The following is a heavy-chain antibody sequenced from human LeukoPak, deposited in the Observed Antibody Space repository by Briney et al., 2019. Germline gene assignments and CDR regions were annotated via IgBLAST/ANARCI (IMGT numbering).Heavy chain of an antibody. CDR3: ATEASGWFAGWYFDL. D-gene: IGHD6-19*01. Sequence: PGTSLRLSCAASGVTLDTYALHWVRQAPGKGLEWVAVISNDARNKKYADSVKGRFTISRDNSKNTLYVQMDSLRAEDTAVHYCATEASGWFAGWYFDLWGRGTLVTVSS. V-gene: IGHV3-30*04. CDR2: ISNDARNK. CDR1: GVTLDTYA. J-gene: IGHJ2*01.